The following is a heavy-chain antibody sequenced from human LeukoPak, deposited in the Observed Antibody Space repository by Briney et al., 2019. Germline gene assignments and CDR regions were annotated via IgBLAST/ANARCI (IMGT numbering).Heavy chain of an antibody. D-gene: IGHD1-26*01. J-gene: IGHJ4*02. CDR1: RYTFTVYY. CDR3: SRVLAGSYSIDY. Sequence: ASVTVSFKASRYTFTVYYMHWVRQAPGQGLEWVGWINPNSGGTNFAQKFQGRVTMTRDTSISTAYMELSRLRSDDTAVYYCSRVLAGSYSIDYWGQGTLVTVSS. V-gene: IGHV1-2*02. CDR2: INPNSGGT.